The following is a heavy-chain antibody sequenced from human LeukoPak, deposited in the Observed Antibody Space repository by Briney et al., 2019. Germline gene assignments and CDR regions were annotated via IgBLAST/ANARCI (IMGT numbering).Heavy chain of an antibody. J-gene: IGHJ1*01. CDR2: IYYSGST. Sequence: PSETLSLTCTVSGGSISSSSYYWGWIRQPPGKGLEWIGSIYYSGSTYYNPSLKSRVTISVDTSKNQFPLKLSSVTAADTAVYYCAREYYDILTGYFEYFQHWGQGTLVTVSS. CDR1: GGSISSSSYY. CDR3: AREYYDILTGYFEYFQH. D-gene: IGHD3-9*01. V-gene: IGHV4-39*02.